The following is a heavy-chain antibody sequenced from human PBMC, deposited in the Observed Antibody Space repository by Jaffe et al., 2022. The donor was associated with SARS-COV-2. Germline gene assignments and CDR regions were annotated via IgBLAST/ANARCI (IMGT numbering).Heavy chain of an antibody. D-gene: IGHD6-13*01. CDR3: ARGALYGYSSSWSRNDYYYYGMDV. CDR2: IYTSGST. CDR1: GGSISSYY. Sequence: QVQLQESGPGLVKPSETLSLTCTVSGGSISSYYWSWIRQPAGKGLEWIGRIYTSGSTNYNPSLKSRVTMSVDTSKNQFSLKLSSVTAADTAVYYCARGALYGYSSSWSRNDYYYYGMDVWGQGTTVTVSS. V-gene: IGHV4-4*07. J-gene: IGHJ6*02.